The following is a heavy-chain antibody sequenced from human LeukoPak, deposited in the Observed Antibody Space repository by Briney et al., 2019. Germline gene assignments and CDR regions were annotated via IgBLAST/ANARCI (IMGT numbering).Heavy chain of an antibody. CDR1: GFTFDDYA. V-gene: IGHV3-9*03. CDR3: AKGYSYGIYYYYMDV. D-gene: IGHD5-18*01. J-gene: IGHJ6*03. Sequence: GRSLRLSCAASGFTFDDYAMHWVRRAPGKGLEWVSGISWNSGSIGYADSVKGRFTISRDNAKNSLYLQMNSLRAEDMALYYCAKGYSYGIYYYYMDVRGKGTTVTVSS. CDR2: ISWNSGSI.